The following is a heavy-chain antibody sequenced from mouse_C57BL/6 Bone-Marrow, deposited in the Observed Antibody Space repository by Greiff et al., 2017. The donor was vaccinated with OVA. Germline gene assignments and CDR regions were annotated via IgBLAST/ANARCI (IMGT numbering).Heavy chain of an antibody. V-gene: IGHV1-81*01. Sequence: QVQLQQSGAELARPGASVKLSCKASGYTFTSYGISWVKQRTGQGLEWIGEIYPRSGNTYYNEKFKGKATLTADKSSSTAYMELRSLTAEDSAFYFCARRVYYYGISYYFDYWGQGTTLTGSS. J-gene: IGHJ2*01. D-gene: IGHD1-1*01. CDR3: ARRVYYYGISYYFDY. CDR1: GYTFTSYG. CDR2: IYPRSGNT.